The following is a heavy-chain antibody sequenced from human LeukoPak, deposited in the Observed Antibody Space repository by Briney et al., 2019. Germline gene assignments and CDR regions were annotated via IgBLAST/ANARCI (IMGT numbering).Heavy chain of an antibody. CDR2: ISSSGSTI. CDR3: ARVGTMIVVVNNDAFDI. Sequence: GGSLRLSCAASGFTFSSYEMNWVRQAPGKGLEWVSYISSSGSTIYYADSVKGRFTISRDNAKNSLYLQMNSLRAEDTAVYYCARVGTMIVVVNNDAFDIWGQGTMVTVSS. CDR1: GFTFSSYE. J-gene: IGHJ3*02. V-gene: IGHV3-48*03. D-gene: IGHD3-22*01.